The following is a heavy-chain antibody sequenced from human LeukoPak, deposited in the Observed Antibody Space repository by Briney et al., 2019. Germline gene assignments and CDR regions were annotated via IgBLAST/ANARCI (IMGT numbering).Heavy chain of an antibody. Sequence: SETLSLTCSVSGASVSDGNYYWSWIRQPPGKGLEWIGYMFYSESTKYNPSLKSRVTISVDKSKNQFSLHMSSVTAADTAVYYCARAEDYDSSGYVDAFDMWGQGTMVTVSS. J-gene: IGHJ3*02. CDR3: ARAEDYDSSGYVDAFDM. CDR1: GASVSDGNYY. CDR2: MFYSEST. V-gene: IGHV4-61*01. D-gene: IGHD3-22*01.